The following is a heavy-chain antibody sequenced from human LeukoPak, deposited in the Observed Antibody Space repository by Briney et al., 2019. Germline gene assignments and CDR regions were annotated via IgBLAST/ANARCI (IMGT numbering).Heavy chain of an antibody. D-gene: IGHD3-10*01. J-gene: IGHJ3*01. Sequence: ASVKVSCKASGYTFTGYYMHWVRQAPGQGLEWMGWINPNSGGTNYAQKFQGRVTMTRDTSISTAYMELSSLRSEDTAVYYCTRGSGSYRRAFDVWGQGTMVTVSS. CDR1: GYTFTGYY. CDR3: TRGSGSYRRAFDV. CDR2: INPNSGGT. V-gene: IGHV1-2*02.